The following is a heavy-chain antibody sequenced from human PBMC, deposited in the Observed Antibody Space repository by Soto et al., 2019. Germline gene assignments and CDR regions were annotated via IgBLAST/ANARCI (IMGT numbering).Heavy chain of an antibody. D-gene: IGHD1-26*01. J-gene: IGHJ4*02. V-gene: IGHV3-48*02. CDR3: ARDWLSSGSYFHY. CDR1: GFTFSSYS. Sequence: EVQLVESGGGLVQPGGSLRLSCAASGFTFSSYSMNWVRQAPGKGLEWVSYISSSSTTIYYADSVKGRFTISRDNAKKSLYLQMNSLRDEETAGYYCARDWLSSGSYFHYWGQGTLVTVSS. CDR2: ISSSSTTI.